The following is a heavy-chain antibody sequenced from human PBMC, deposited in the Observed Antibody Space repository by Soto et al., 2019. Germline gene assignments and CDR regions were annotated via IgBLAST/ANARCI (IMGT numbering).Heavy chain of an antibody. J-gene: IGHJ4*02. CDR2: MLFSGST. D-gene: IGHD3-16*02. CDR1: GGSISSNACY. V-gene: IGHV4-39*01. CDR3: ARHRSYVWGSYRWALDY. Sequence: SDHLSLSYTVSGGSISSNACYWGRIRQPPGKGLEWIVSMLFSGSTYYSPSRKSRVTISVDTSKNQFSLTLTSVPTADTAVYYCARHRSYVWGSYRWALDYRGQGPVVS.